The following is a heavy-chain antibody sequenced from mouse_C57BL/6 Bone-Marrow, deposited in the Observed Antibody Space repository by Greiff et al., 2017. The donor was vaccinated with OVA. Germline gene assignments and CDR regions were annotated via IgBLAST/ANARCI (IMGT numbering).Heavy chain of an antibody. Sequence: EVMLVESGGDLVKPGGSLKLSCAASGFTFSSYGMSWVRQTPDKRLEWVATISSGGSYTYYPDSVKGRFTISRDNAKNTLYLQMSSLKSEDTAMYYCATSGTGYVPWYFDVWGTGTTVTVSS. D-gene: IGHD3-2*02. CDR2: ISSGGSYT. CDR3: ATSGTGYVPWYFDV. V-gene: IGHV5-6*01. CDR1: GFTFSSYG. J-gene: IGHJ1*03.